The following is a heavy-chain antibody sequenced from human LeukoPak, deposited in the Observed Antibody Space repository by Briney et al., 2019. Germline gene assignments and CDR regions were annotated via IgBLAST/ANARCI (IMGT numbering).Heavy chain of an antibody. D-gene: IGHD2-15*01. CDR3: AKVPIDIVVVVAAAYFDY. CDR2: VSGSGGST. J-gene: IGHJ4*02. V-gene: IGHV3-23*01. CDR1: RFTFSSYA. Sequence: GGSLRLSCAASRFTFSSYAMSWVRQAPGKGLEWVSAVSGSGGSTYYADSVKGRFTISRDNSKNTLYLQMNSLRAEDTAVYYCAKVPIDIVVVVAAAYFDYWGQGTLVTVSS.